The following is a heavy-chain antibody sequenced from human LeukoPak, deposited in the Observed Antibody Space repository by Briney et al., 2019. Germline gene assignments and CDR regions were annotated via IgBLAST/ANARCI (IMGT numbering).Heavy chain of an antibody. CDR2: INKNGGST. D-gene: IGHD3-3*01. Sequence: GGSLRLSCAASGFTFSSYAMSWVRQAPGKGLEWVSIINKNGGSTNYADSVKGRFTISRDNSENTLYLQVNSLRAEDTAVYYCARKNYDFLSGGPKHFDYWGQGTLVTVSS. J-gene: IGHJ4*02. CDR1: GFTFSSYA. V-gene: IGHV3-23*01. CDR3: ARKNYDFLSGGPKHFDY.